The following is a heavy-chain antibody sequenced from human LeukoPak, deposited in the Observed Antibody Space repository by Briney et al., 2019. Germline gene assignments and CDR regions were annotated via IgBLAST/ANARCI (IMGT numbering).Heavy chain of an antibody. CDR2: IFPGDSDT. CDR3: ARGFEAAIMSWFDP. CDR1: GYSFSSYW. J-gene: IGHJ5*02. V-gene: IGHV5-51*01. D-gene: IGHD2-2*02. Sequence: GESLKISCKGSGYSFSSYWIGWVRQMPGKGLEWMGIIFPGDSDTRYSPSFQGQVTLSADKSISTAYLQWSSLKASDTAMYYCARGFEAAIMSWFDPWGQGTLVTVSS.